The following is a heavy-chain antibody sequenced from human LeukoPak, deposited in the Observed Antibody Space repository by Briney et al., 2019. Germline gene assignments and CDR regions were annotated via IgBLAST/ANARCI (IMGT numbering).Heavy chain of an antibody. CDR3: ARNPGLSSIAARGPAPSGSQLEIVYYYYMDV. Sequence: SSETLSLTCTVSGGSISSYYWSWIRQPPGKGLEWIGYIYYSGSTNYNPSLKSRVTISVDTSKNQFSLKLSSVTAADTAVYYCARNPGLSSIAARGPAPSGSQLEIVYYYYMDVWGKGTTVTVSS. CDR1: GGSISSYY. D-gene: IGHD6-6*01. V-gene: IGHV4-59*01. J-gene: IGHJ6*03. CDR2: IYYSGST.